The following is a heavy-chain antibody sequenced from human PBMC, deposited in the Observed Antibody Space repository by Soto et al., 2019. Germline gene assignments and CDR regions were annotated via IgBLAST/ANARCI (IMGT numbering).Heavy chain of an antibody. CDR1: GGSVSGYY. J-gene: IGHJ5*02. D-gene: IGHD3-10*01. CDR3: ARGRSHYGAGSVDWFDP. Sequence: SETLSLTCAVIGGSVSGYYWSWIRQSPGTGLEWIGEIIHSGSTNYNPSLRSRLTISVDTSKNQFSLRLNSATAADTAVYYCARGRSHYGAGSVDWFDPWGQGTLVTVSS. V-gene: IGHV4-34*12. CDR2: IIHSGST.